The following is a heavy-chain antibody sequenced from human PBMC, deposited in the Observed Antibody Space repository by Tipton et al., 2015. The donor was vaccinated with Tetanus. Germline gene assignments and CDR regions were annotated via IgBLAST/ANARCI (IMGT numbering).Heavy chain of an antibody. V-gene: IGHV1-69-2*01. CDR3: STDINGEAY. CDR2: IDPEDGET. Sequence: QSGPEVKKPGATVKISCMVSGYTFIDYYIHWVQQAPGKGLEWMGLIDPEDGETVYAEKFQGRVTITADTSTDTAYMELRSLRFDDTATYYCSTDINGEAYWGQGTPVTSPQ. CDR1: GYTFIDYY. J-gene: IGHJ4*02. D-gene: IGHD3-10*01.